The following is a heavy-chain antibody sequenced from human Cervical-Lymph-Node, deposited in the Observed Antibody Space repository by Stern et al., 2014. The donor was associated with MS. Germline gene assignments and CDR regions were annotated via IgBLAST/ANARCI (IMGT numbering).Heavy chain of an antibody. CDR3: AHRYLTRWFDP. Sequence: QVTLRESGPTLVKPTQTLTLTCTFSGFSLSTSGVGVGWIRQPPGKALEWLALIFWDDDKRYSPFLKSRLTITKDTSKNHVVLTMTNMDPVDTATYFCAHRYLTRWFDPWGQGTLVTVSS. CDR2: IFWDDDK. D-gene: IGHD3-9*01. CDR1: GFSLSTSGVG. J-gene: IGHJ5*02. V-gene: IGHV2-5*02.